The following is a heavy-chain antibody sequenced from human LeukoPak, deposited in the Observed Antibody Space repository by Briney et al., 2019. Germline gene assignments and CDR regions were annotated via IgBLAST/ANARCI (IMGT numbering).Heavy chain of an antibody. CDR3: ARSIAVAAIPGYYYGMDV. V-gene: IGHV3-53*01. Sequence: GGSLRLSCAASGFTFNNYSMSWVRQAPGKGLEWVSVIYSGGSTYYADSVKGRFTISRDNSKNTLYLQMNSLRAEDTAVYYCARSIAVAAIPGYYYGMDVWGQGTTVTVSS. CDR2: IYSGGST. J-gene: IGHJ6*02. D-gene: IGHD6-19*01. CDR1: GFTFNNYS.